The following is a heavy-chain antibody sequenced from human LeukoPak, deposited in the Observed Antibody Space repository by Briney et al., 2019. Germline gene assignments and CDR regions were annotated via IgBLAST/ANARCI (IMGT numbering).Heavy chain of an antibody. D-gene: IGHD1-7*01. CDR1: GGSISSSYYY. CDR3: ARGSSNWNYDPNLDY. V-gene: IGHV4-39*01. Sequence: SETLSLTCTVSGGSISSSYYYWGWIRQPPGKGLEWIGSIYSSGSTYYNPSLKSRVTISVDTSKNQFSLKLTSVTAADTAVYYCARGSSNWNYDPNLDYWGQGTLVSVSS. CDR2: IYSSGST. J-gene: IGHJ4*02.